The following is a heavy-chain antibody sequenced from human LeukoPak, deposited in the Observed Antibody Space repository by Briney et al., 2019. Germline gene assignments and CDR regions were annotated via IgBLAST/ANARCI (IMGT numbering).Heavy chain of an antibody. J-gene: IGHJ4*02. V-gene: IGHV3-30-3*01. CDR1: GFTFSSYA. CDR3: ARDAYGGNFDY. CDR2: ISYDGSNK. Sequence: GRSLRLSCAASGFTFSSYAMHWVRQAPGKGLEWVAVISYDGSNKYYADSVKGRFTISRDNSENTLYLQMNSLRAEDTAVYYCARDAYGGNFDYWGQGTLVTVSS. D-gene: IGHD2-15*01.